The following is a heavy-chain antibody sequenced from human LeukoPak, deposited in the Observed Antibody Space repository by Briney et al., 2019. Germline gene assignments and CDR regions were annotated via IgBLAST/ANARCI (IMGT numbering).Heavy chain of an antibody. D-gene: IGHD5-18*01. CDR2: INPSGGST. CDR3: ARVWISAMVSLVNPFDY. J-gene: IGHJ4*02. V-gene: IGHV1-46*01. Sequence: ASVKVSCKASGYTFTSYYMHWVRQAPGQGLEWMGIINPSGGSTSYAQKFQGRVTMTRDMSTSTVYMELSSLRSEDTAVYYCARVWISAMVSLVNPFDYWGQGTLVTVSS. CDR1: GYTFTSYY.